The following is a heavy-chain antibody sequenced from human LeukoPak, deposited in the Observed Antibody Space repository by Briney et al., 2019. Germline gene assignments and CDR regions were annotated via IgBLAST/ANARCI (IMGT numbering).Heavy chain of an antibody. Sequence: GGSLRPSCAASGFTFRIYAMSWVRQAPGRGLEWVSTISGSGESTYYADSVKGRFTFSRDNSKNTLYLQMNSLRAEDTAVYYCAKVLGGLWPGIDYWGQGTVVTVSS. CDR1: GFTFRIYA. CDR2: ISGSGEST. V-gene: IGHV3-23*01. CDR3: AKVLGGLWPGIDY. D-gene: IGHD2-15*01. J-gene: IGHJ4*02.